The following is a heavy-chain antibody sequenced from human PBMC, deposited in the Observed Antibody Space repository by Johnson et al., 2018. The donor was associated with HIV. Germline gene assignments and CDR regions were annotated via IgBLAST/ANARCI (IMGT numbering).Heavy chain of an antibody. Sequence: QMLLVESGGGVVQPGRSLRVSCAASGFTFSSYGMHWVRQAPGKGLEWVAVTSNDGSNKYYADSVKGRFTIYRDNFKNTLYLQMNSLRAGDTAVYYCARASKVLSSGWSRGAFDIWGQGTMVTVSS. CDR2: TSNDGSNK. D-gene: IGHD6-19*01. V-gene: IGHV3-30*03. CDR1: GFTFSSYG. J-gene: IGHJ3*02. CDR3: ARASKVLSSGWSRGAFDI.